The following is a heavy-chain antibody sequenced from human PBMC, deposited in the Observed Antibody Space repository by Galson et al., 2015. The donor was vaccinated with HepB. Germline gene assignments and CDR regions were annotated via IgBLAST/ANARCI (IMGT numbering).Heavy chain of an antibody. Sequence: SLRLSCAASGFTFSNYAMNWVRQAPGKGLEWVSAIHGSGGAAGITFYADSVRGRFTISRDDSTDRLYLQMSSLRAEDTAVYYCAKSFHSEPTHYYYGMDVWGQGTAVTVSS. CDR2: IHGSGGAAGIT. CDR1: GFTFSNYA. J-gene: IGHJ6*02. V-gene: IGHV3-23*01. CDR3: AKSFHSEPTHYYYGMDV. D-gene: IGHD1-26*01.